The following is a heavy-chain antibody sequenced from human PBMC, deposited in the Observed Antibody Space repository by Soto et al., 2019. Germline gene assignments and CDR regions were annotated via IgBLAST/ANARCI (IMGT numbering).Heavy chain of an antibody. CDR3: ARKVNHGYSSY. V-gene: IGHV1-8*01. CDR1: GYTFTSYD. CDR2: INPTSEYT. Sequence: ASVKVSCKASGYTFTSYDINWVGQAPGQGLEWVGWINPTSEYTAHAQKFQGRVTLTREISTATAYMELSSLTSEDTAVYFCARKVNHGYSSYLGPGTQV. D-gene: IGHD2-15*01. J-gene: IGHJ4*02.